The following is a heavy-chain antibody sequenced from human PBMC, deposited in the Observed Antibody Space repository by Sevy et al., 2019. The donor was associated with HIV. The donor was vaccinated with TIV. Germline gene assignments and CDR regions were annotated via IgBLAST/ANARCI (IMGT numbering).Heavy chain of an antibody. CDR2: IKGDGSDK. J-gene: IGHJ4*02. CDR1: GFTFSANW. D-gene: IGHD3-16*01. Sequence: GGSLRLSCAASGFTFSANWMNWVRQAPGKGLDWVANIKGDGSDKHYVESVEGRFTMSRDNAKNLLYLQMNSLRVEETAVYYCAHETFGRFESWGQGTLVTVSS. V-gene: IGHV3-7*01. CDR3: AHETFGRFES.